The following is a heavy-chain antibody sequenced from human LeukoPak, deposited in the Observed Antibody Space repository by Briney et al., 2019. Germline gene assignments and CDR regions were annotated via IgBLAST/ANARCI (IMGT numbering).Heavy chain of an antibody. CDR2: IIPILGIA. Sequence: ASVKVSCKASGGTFSSYAISWVRQAPGQGFEWMGRIIPILGIADYAQKFQGRVTITADKSTSTAYMELSSLRSEDTAVYYCARGSQMATNDAFDIWGQGTMVTVSS. V-gene: IGHV1-69*04. J-gene: IGHJ3*02. D-gene: IGHD5-24*01. CDR1: GGTFSSYA. CDR3: ARGSQMATNDAFDI.